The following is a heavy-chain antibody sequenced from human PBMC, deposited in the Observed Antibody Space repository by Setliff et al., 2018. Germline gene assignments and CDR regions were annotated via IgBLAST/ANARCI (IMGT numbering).Heavy chain of an antibody. Sequence: SETLSLTCTVSVGSITNFYWNWIRQSPGKGLEWIGYIYSSGITNYNPSLKSRLTMSVDTSKNQFSLHLSSMTAADTAVYYCARQPPLNWAIPFDLWGQGKRVTVS. CDR3: ARQPPLNWAIPFDL. J-gene: IGHJ3*01. V-gene: IGHV4-59*08. D-gene: IGHD7-27*01. CDR1: VGSITNFY. CDR2: IYSSGIT.